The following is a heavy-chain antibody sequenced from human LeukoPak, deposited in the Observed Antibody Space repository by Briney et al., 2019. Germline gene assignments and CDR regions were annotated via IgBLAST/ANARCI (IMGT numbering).Heavy chain of an antibody. Sequence: PSETLSLTCTVSGGSISSSSYYWGWIRQPPGKGLEWIGTIYYSGSTYYNPSLKSRVTISVDTSKNQFSLKLSSVTAADTAVYYCARHYTMTASLDYWGQGTLVTVSS. D-gene: IGHD3-22*01. CDR2: IYYSGST. CDR1: GGSISSSSYY. V-gene: IGHV4-39*01. J-gene: IGHJ4*02. CDR3: ARHYTMTASLDY.